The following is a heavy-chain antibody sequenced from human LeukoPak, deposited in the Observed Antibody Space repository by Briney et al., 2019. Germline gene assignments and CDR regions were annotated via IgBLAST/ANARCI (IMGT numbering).Heavy chain of an antibody. CDR1: GFTFSSYS. CDR2: INWNSGSI. CDR3: AKGTQRGNSGWGYFFDQ. D-gene: IGHD6-19*01. Sequence: GGSLRLSCAASGFTFSSYSMNWVRQAPGKGLEWVSGINWNSGSIDYAGSVKGRFTISRDNAMNSLYLQMNTLRPEDTALYYCAKGTQRGNSGWGYFFDQWGQGTLATVST. J-gene: IGHJ4*02. V-gene: IGHV3-9*01.